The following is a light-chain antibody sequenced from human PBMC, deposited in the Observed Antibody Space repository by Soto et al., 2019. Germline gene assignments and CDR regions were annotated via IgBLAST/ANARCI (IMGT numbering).Light chain of an antibody. Sequence: SYELTQPPSMSVAPGQTARVTCGGYNIGSKSVHWYQQRPGQAPVLVVYDDRDRPSGIPERFSGSNSGNTATLTISRVEADDEADYYCQVWDSSTDHYVFGTGTKVTVL. CDR2: DDR. CDR3: QVWDSSTDHYV. V-gene: IGLV3-21*02. J-gene: IGLJ1*01. CDR1: NIGSKS.